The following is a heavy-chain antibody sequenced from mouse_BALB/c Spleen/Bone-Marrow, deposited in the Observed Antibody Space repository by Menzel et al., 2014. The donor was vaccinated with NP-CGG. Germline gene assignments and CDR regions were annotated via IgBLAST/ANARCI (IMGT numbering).Heavy chain of an antibody. D-gene: IGHD2-14*01. J-gene: IGHJ3*01. CDR2: IDPDNGDT. CDR1: GFNIKDYY. V-gene: IGHV14-4*02. CDR3: NAYRLFAY. Sequence: VQLQQSGAELVRPGASVKLSCTASGFNIKDYYMHWVKQRPEQGLEWIGWIDPDNGDTEYTPKFQGKATMTADTSSNTASLQLSSLTSVDAAVYSSNAYRLFAYWGQGTLVTVSA.